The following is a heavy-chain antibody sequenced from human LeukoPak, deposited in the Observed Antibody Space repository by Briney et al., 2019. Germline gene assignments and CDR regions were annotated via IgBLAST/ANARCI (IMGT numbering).Heavy chain of an antibody. J-gene: IGHJ5*02. CDR3: ARHSPGSVGFDP. Sequence: SETLSLTCAVYGGSFSGYYWSWIRQPPGKGLEWIGEINHSGSTNYNPSLKSRVTISVDTSKNQFSLKLSSVTAADTAVYYCARHSPGSVGFDPWGQGTLVTVSS. CDR1: GGSFSGYY. V-gene: IGHV4-34*01. D-gene: IGHD2-21*01. CDR2: INHSGST.